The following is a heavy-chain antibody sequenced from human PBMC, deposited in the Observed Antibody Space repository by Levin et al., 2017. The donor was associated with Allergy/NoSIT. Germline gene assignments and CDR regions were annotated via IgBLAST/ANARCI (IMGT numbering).Heavy chain of an antibody. CDR2: INPNSGGT. Sequence: GESLKISCKASGYTFTGYYMHWVRQAPGQGLEWMGWINPNSGGTNYAQKFQGRVTMTRDTSISTAYMELSRLRSDDTAVYYCARDHMVRGVIIVAAYYFDYWGQGTLVTVSS. CDR1: GYTFTGYY. CDR3: ARDHMVRGVIIVAAYYFDY. J-gene: IGHJ4*02. V-gene: IGHV1-2*02. D-gene: IGHD3-10*01.